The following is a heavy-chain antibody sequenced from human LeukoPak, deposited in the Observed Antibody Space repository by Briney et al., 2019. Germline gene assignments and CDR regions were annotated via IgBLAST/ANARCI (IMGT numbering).Heavy chain of an antibody. D-gene: IGHD3-22*01. V-gene: IGHV3-33*08. Sequence: GGSLRLSCAASGFTFNSYSMPWVRQAPGKGLEWVAVIWYDGSNKYYADSVKGRFTISRDNSKNTLYLQMNSLRAEDTAVYYCARDRSSGYTFFDYWGQGTLVTVSS. CDR1: GFTFNSYS. J-gene: IGHJ4*02. CDR2: IWYDGSNK. CDR3: ARDRSSGYTFFDY.